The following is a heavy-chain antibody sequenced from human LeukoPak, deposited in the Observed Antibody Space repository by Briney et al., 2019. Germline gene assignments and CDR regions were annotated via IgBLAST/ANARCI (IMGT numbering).Heavy chain of an antibody. Sequence: QAGGSLRLSCAASGFTFDDYAMHWVRQAPGKGLEWVSGISWNSGSIGYADSVKGRFTVSRDNAKNSLYLQMNSLRAEDTAVYYCAKDLRYTFHYGSGSYPLNYYYYGMDVWGQGTTVTVSS. CDR1: GFTFDDYA. V-gene: IGHV3-9*01. CDR2: ISWNSGSI. J-gene: IGHJ6*02. D-gene: IGHD3-10*01. CDR3: AKDLRYTFHYGSGSYPLNYYYYGMDV.